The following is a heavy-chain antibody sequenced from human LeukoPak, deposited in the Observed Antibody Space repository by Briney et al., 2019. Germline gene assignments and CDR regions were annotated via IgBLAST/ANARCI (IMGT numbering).Heavy chain of an antibody. CDR1: GFNFRSYW. V-gene: IGHV3-23*01. CDR3: AKDLTQYGYSTDY. Sequence: GGSLRLSCAASGFNFRSYWMKWVRQAPGKRLEWVSAISGSGGTTYYADSVKGRFTISRDNSKNTLYLQMNSLRAEDTAIYYCAKDLTQYGYSTDYWGQGTLVTVSS. J-gene: IGHJ4*02. D-gene: IGHD5-18*01. CDR2: ISGSGGTT.